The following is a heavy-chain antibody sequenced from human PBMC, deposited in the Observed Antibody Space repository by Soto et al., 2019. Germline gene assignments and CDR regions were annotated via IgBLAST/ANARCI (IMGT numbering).Heavy chain of an antibody. V-gene: IGHV3-48*02. D-gene: IGHD4-17*01. CDR2: ISSSSSTI. CDR1: GFTFSSYS. CDR3: ARIWRQLHYGGNPPVDY. J-gene: IGHJ4*02. Sequence: EVQLVESGGGLVQPGGSLRLSCAASGFTFSSYSMNWVRQAPGKGLEWVSYISSSSSTIYYADSVKGRFTISRDNAKNSLYLQMNSLRDEDTAVYYCARIWRQLHYGGNPPVDYWGQGTLVTVSS.